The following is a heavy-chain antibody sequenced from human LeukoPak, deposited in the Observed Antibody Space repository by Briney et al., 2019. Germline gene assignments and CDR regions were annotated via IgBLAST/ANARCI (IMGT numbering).Heavy chain of an antibody. CDR1: NGSISSYY. V-gene: IGHV4-59*08. D-gene: IGHD3-22*01. Sequence: SETLSLTCTVSNGSISSYYWSWIRQPPGKGLEWIGYIYYSGSTDYNPSLKSRVTLSVDTSKNQFSLKLSSVTAADTAMYYCARSDPNYHDSSGYRYNWFDTWGQGTLVTVSS. CDR2: IYYSGST. J-gene: IGHJ5*02. CDR3: ARSDPNYHDSSGYRYNWFDT.